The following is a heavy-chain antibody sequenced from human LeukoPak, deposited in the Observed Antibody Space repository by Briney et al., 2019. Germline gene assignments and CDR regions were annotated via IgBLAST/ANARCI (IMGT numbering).Heavy chain of an antibody. CDR1: GFTFSSYA. CDR3: ANRGHSSGYYAYYYCMDV. Sequence: GGSLRLSCAASGFTFSSYAMSWVRQAPGKGLEWVSAISGSGGSTYYADSVKGRFTISRDNSKNTLYLQMNSLRAEDTAVYYCANRGHSSGYYAYYYCMDVWGKGTTVTVSS. J-gene: IGHJ6*03. CDR2: ISGSGGST. V-gene: IGHV3-23*01. D-gene: IGHD3-22*01.